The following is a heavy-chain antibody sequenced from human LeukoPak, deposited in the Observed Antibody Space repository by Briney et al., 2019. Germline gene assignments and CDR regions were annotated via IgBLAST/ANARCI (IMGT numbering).Heavy chain of an antibody. CDR1: GFTFRNYV. J-gene: IGHJ4*02. CDR3: AREGYYGSGSPPSLYFDY. D-gene: IGHD3-10*01. Sequence: GGSLGLPCAASGFTFRNYVIHWVRQAPGKGLEWVAVTSSDLNVKLYADSVKGRFTISRDNSRSTLYLQMNSLRPEDTAIYYCAREGYYGSGSPPSLYFDYWGQGTLVTVSS. CDR2: TSSDLNVK. V-gene: IGHV3-30-3*01.